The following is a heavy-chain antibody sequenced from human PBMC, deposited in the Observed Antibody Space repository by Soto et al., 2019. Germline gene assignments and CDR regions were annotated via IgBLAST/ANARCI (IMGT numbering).Heavy chain of an antibody. D-gene: IGHD2-2*01. CDR1: GGSISSYY. V-gene: IGHV4-59*08. J-gene: IGHJ5*02. CDR2: IYYSGST. CDR3: ARATIVLVPAAMVSHWFDP. Sequence: TSETLSLTCTVSGGSISSYYWSWIRQPPGKGLEWIGYIYYSGSTNYNPSLKSRVTISVDTSKNQFSLKLSSVTAADTAVYYCARATIVLVPAAMVSHWFDPWGRGTLVTVSS.